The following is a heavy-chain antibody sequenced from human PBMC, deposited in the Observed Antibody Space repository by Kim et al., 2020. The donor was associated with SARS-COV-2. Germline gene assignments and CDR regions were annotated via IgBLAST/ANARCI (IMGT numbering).Heavy chain of an antibody. V-gene: IGHV3-23*01. CDR1: GFTFSSYA. J-gene: IGHJ6*02. CDR3: AKVTGGSCYSAYYYGMDV. D-gene: IGHD2-15*01. Sequence: GGSLRLSCAASGFTFSSYAMSWVRQAPGKGLEWVSAISGSGGSTYYADSVKGRFTISRDNSKNTLYLQMNSLRAEDTAVYYCAKVTGGSCYSAYYYGMDVWGQGTTVTVSS. CDR2: ISGSGGST.